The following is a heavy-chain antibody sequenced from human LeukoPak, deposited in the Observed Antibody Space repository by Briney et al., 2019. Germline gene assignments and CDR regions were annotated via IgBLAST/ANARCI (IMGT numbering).Heavy chain of an antibody. CDR3: AKAQFSYYDSNGYYPYYYGMDV. D-gene: IGHD3-22*01. Sequence: GGSLRLSCAASGFTFDDYAMHWVRQAPGKGLEWVSGISWNSGSIGYADSVKGRFTISRDNAKNSLYLQMNSLRAEDTALYYCAKAQFSYYDSNGYYPYYYGMDVWGQGTTVTVSS. CDR2: ISWNSGSI. V-gene: IGHV3-9*01. CDR1: GFTFDDYA. J-gene: IGHJ6*02.